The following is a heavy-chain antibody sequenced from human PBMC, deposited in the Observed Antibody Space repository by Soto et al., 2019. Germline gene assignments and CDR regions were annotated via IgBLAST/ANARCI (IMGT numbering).Heavy chain of an antibody. CDR2: INHSGST. V-gene: IGHV4-34*01. Sequence: SETLSLTCAVYGGSFSGYYWTWIRQPPGTGLEWIGEINHSGSTNYNPSLKSRVTISVDTSKNQFSLKLTSVTAADTAVYYCARLPLYGTHYYYYGMDVWGQGTTVT. CDR3: ARLPLYGTHYYYYGMDV. J-gene: IGHJ6*02. CDR1: GGSFSGYY. D-gene: IGHD4-17*01.